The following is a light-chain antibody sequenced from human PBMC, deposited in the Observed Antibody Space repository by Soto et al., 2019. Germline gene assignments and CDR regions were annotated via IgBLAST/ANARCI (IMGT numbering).Light chain of an antibody. V-gene: IGKV1-5*03. J-gene: IGKJ1*01. Sequence: DIQMTQSPSTLSSSLGDRLTITWGASQTISSWLAWCKQKPGKAPQLLIYNASTLKSVVPSMFRGSGSGTEFTLTISSLKPDDFETYYCQHYNSYSEAFGQGTKVDIK. CDR3: QHYNSYSEA. CDR2: NAS. CDR1: QTISSW.